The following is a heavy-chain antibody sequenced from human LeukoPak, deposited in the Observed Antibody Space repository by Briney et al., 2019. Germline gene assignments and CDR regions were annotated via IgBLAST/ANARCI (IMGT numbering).Heavy chain of an antibody. CDR1: GGSITSGGYF. D-gene: IGHD4-11*01. CDR3: ARFAQSTGGY. CDR2: IYDTGST. J-gene: IGHJ4*02. V-gene: IGHV4-31*03. Sequence: SQTLSLTCSVSGGSITSGGYFWSWLRQHPGKGLEWIGYIYDTGSTNYNPSLRSRVAISRDTSKNNFSLNLNSVTAADTAVYYCARFAQSTGGYWGRGTLVTVSS.